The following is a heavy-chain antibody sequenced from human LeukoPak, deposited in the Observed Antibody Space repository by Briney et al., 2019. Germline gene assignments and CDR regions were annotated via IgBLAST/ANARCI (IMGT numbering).Heavy chain of an antibody. CDR3: AGESSGYFSAFDI. J-gene: IGHJ3*02. V-gene: IGHV3-13*01. Sequence: GGSLRLSCAASGFTFSSYDMHWVRQATGKGLEWISTIGTADDTYYPGSVRGRFTISRENAKNSLYLQMNSLRAEDTAVYYCAGESSGYFSAFDICGQGTMVTVSS. CDR2: IGTADDT. CDR1: GFTFSSYD. D-gene: IGHD3-22*01.